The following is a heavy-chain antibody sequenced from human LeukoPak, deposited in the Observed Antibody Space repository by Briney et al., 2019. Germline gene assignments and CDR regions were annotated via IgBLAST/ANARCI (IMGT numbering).Heavy chain of an antibody. CDR2: INPSGGST. D-gene: IGHD4-17*01. CDR3: ARDGPDYGDYAAFDI. Sequence: GASVKVSCKASGYTFTSYYMHWVRQAPGQGLEWMGIINPSGGSTSYAQKFQGRVTMTRDTSTSTVYMELSSLRSEDMAVYYCARDGPDYGDYAAFDIWGQGTMVTVSS. V-gene: IGHV1-46*01. CDR1: GYTFTSYY. J-gene: IGHJ3*02.